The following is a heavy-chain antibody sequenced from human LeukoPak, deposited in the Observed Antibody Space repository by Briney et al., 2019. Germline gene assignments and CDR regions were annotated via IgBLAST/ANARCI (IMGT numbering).Heavy chain of an antibody. CDR3: ARENHGSGSYYTPYNWFDP. CDR2: ISSSSSYI. J-gene: IGHJ5*02. Sequence: GGSLRLSCAASGFTFSSYSMNWVRQAPGKGLEWVSSISSSSSYIYYADSVKGRFTISRDNAKNSLYLQMNSLRAEDTAVYYCARENHGSGSYYTPYNWFDPWGQGTLVTVXX. CDR1: GFTFSSYS. D-gene: IGHD3-10*01. V-gene: IGHV3-21*01.